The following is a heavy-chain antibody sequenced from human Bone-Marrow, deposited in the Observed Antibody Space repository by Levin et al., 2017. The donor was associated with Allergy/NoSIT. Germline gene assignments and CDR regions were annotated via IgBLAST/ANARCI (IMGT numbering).Heavy chain of an antibody. CDR3: AGYDTSGYHSPFDY. V-gene: IGHV3-23*01. CDR1: GLIFSNYA. Sequence: ETLSLTCAASGLIFSNYAMNWVRQAPGKGLEWVSQISGSGSNTHYADSVRGRFTFSRDNSNNTVYLKMNSLRADDTAVYYCAGYDTSGYHSPFDYWGQGPLVTVSS. D-gene: IGHD3-22*01. J-gene: IGHJ4*02. CDR2: ISGSGSNT.